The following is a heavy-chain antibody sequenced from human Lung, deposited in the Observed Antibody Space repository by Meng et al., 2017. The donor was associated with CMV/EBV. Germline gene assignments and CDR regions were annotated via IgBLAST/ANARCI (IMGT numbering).Heavy chain of an antibody. Sequence: ASXXVTXKASGYTFISYYMHWVRQAPGQGLEWMGINNPSGGSTTYAQKFQGRVTMTRDTSTSTFYMELSSLRSEDTGVYYCASDRYQYYYLHSWGQGTLVTVSS. CDR2: NNPSGGST. CDR1: GYTFISYY. J-gene: IGHJ4*02. V-gene: IGHV1-46*01. D-gene: IGHD3-10*02. CDR3: ASDRYQYYYLHS.